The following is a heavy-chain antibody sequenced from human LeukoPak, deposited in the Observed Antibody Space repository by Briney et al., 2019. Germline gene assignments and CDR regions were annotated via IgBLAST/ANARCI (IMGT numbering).Heavy chain of an antibody. CDR2: IYYSGST. J-gene: IGHJ5*02. Sequence: SGTLSLTCAVSGDSISSSNWWSWVRQPPGMGLEWIGSIYYSGSTYFNPSLKSRVTISVDTSKNQFSLKLSSVTAADTAVYYCARIERYTSSGPTDPWGQGTLVTVSS. V-gene: IGHV4-4*02. CDR1: GDSISSSNW. CDR3: ARIERYTSSGPTDP. D-gene: IGHD6-13*01.